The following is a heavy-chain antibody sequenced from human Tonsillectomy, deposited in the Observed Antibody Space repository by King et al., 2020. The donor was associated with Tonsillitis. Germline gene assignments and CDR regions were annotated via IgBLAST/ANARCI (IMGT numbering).Heavy chain of an antibody. Sequence: VQLVESGAEVKKPGESLKISCKGSGYSFPSYWIGWVRQMPGKGLEWMGIIYPGDSDTRYSPSFQGQVTISADKSISTAYLQWSSLKASDTAMYYCARRDGWVGAEAAGSPPYYFDYWGQGTLVTVSS. V-gene: IGHV5-51*01. CDR3: ARRDGWVGAEAAGSPPYYFDY. J-gene: IGHJ4*02. CDR2: IYPGDSDT. D-gene: IGHD6-25*01. CDR1: GYSFPSYW.